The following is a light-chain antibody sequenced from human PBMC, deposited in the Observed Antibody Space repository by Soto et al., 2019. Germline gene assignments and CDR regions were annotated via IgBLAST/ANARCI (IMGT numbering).Light chain of an antibody. Sequence: EILMTQSPATLSLSPWESATLSCRASQSVTKYLVWYQQKPGQPPRLLISDASYRATGIPARFSGSGSGTEFTLTISRLQSEDFAVYYCQQYNNWRTFGQGTKLDI. CDR2: DAS. J-gene: IGKJ1*01. V-gene: IGKV3D-15*01. CDR3: QQYNNWRT. CDR1: QSVTKY.